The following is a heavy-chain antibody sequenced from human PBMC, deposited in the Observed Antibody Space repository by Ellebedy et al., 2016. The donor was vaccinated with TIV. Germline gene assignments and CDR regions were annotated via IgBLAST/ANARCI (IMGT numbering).Heavy chain of an antibody. CDR2: IYYSGST. Sequence: MPSETLSLTCTVSGGSISSYYWSWIRQPPGKGLEWIGYIYYSGSTNYNPSLKSRVTISVDTSKNQFSLKLSSVTAADTAVYYCARVFMVRGVIIIDYWGQGTLVTVSS. V-gene: IGHV4-59*01. CDR3: ARVFMVRGVIIIDY. CDR1: GGSISSYY. J-gene: IGHJ4*02. D-gene: IGHD3-10*01.